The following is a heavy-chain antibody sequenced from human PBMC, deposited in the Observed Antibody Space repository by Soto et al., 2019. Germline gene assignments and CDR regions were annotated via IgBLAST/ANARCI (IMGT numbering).Heavy chain of an antibody. Sequence: QVQLVQSGAEVKKPGASVKVSCRASGFTFMSYYLHWVRQAPGQGLEWMGIINPSGGNTNFAQKFQGRVTMTRDTSTSTFYMELSSLRSEDTAVYYCARDLLPSTYYSDNGSRGGTDYWGQGTLVTVST. J-gene: IGHJ4*02. CDR3: ARDLLPSTYYSDNGSRGGTDY. V-gene: IGHV1-46*01. CDR2: INPSGGNT. CDR1: GFTFMSYY. D-gene: IGHD3-22*01.